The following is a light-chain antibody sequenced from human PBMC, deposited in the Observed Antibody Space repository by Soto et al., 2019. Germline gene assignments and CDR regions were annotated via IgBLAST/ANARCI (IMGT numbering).Light chain of an antibody. Sequence: EVLMTQSPDTLYVSPGERVTLSCRASQSVSDKLAWYQQKPGQGPRLLVYGASTRATGIPDRFSGSGSGTDFTLTINRLEPEDFAVYYCEQYDKSITFGGGTKVDIK. CDR3: EQYDKSIT. J-gene: IGKJ4*01. V-gene: IGKV3-20*01. CDR1: QSVSDK. CDR2: GAS.